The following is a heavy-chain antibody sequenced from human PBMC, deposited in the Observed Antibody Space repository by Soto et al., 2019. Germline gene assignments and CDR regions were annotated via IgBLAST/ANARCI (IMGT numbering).Heavy chain of an antibody. V-gene: IGHV4-59*08. CDR2: IYYSGST. Sequence: SETLSLTCTVSGGSISSYYWSWIRQPPGKGLEWIGYIYYSGSTNYNPSLKSRVTISVDTSKNQFSLKLSSVTAADTAVYYCARHRQPAADYDCWGQGTLVTVSS. CDR1: GGSISSYY. D-gene: IGHD2-2*01. CDR3: ARHRQPAADYDC. J-gene: IGHJ4*02.